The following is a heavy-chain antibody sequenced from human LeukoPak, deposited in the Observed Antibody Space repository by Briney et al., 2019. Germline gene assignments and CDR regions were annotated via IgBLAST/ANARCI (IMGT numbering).Heavy chain of an antibody. CDR2: IYYSGST. CDR3: ARGSSGFNGGAFDI. Sequence: SETLSLTCTVSGGSISSYYWSWLRQPPGKGLEWIGYIYYSGSTNYNPSLKSRVTISVDTSKNQFSLKLSSVTAADTAVYYCARGSSGFNGGAFDIWGQGTMVTVSS. D-gene: IGHD6-19*01. J-gene: IGHJ3*02. V-gene: IGHV4-59*01. CDR1: GGSISSYY.